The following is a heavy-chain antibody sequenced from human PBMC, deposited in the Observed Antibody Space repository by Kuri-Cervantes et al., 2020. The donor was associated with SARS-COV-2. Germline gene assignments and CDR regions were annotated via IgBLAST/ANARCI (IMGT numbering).Heavy chain of an antibody. CDR1: GHTFTGYY. D-gene: IGHD6-13*01. V-gene: IGHV1-2*02. Sequence: ASVKVSCKASGHTFTGYYMHWVRQAPGQGLEWMGWINPNSGGTNYAQKFQGRVTMTRDTSISTAYMELSRLRSDDTAVYYCARAGYSSSWAPGAFDYWGQGTLVTVSS. CDR3: ARAGYSSSWAPGAFDY. CDR2: INPNSGGT. J-gene: IGHJ4*02.